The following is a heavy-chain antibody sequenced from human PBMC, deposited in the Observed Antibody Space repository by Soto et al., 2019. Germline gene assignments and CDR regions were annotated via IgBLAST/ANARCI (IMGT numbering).Heavy chain of an antibody. Sequence: GGSLRLSCAASGFTFSSDWMNWVRQAPGKGLEWVANIKQDGSQKWYVDSVKGRFTISRDNAKNSLYLQMNSLRAEDTAVYYCARGDYFDSSGPFSDAFDIWGQGTMVTVSS. J-gene: IGHJ3*02. V-gene: IGHV3-7*04. CDR2: IKQDGSQK. CDR1: GFTFSSDW. D-gene: IGHD3-22*01. CDR3: ARGDYFDSSGPFSDAFDI.